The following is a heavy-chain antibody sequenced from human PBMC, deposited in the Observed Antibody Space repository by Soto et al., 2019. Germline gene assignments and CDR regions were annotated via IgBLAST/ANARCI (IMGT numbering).Heavy chain of an antibody. CDR2: ISYDGSNT. V-gene: IGHV3-30*03. CDR3: VGGQYYFDY. Sequence: QVQLVESGGGVVQPGRSLRLSCAASGFPFTTYGVHWVREGPGKGLEWVAVISYDGSNTYYADSVKGRFTISRDNSKNTLYLQMNSLRPEDTALYYGVGGQYYFDYRGQGTLVTVSS. CDR1: GFPFTTYG. J-gene: IGHJ4*02. D-gene: IGHD3-10*01.